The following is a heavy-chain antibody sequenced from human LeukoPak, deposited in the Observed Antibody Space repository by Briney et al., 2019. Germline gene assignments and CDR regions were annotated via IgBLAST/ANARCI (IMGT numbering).Heavy chain of an antibody. J-gene: IGHJ4*02. V-gene: IGHV4-34*01. Sequence: SETLSLTCTVSGGSISSYYWSWIRQPPGKGLEWIGEINHSGSTNYNPSLKSRVTISVDTSKNQFSLKLSSVTAADTAVYYCARGGNWDFDYWGQGTLVTVSS. CDR3: ARGGNWDFDY. CDR1: GGSISSYY. CDR2: INHSGST. D-gene: IGHD7-27*01.